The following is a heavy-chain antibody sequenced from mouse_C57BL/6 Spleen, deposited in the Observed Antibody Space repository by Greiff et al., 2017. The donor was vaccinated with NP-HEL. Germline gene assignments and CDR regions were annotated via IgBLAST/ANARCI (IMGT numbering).Heavy chain of an antibody. CDR1: GFTFSSYA. D-gene: IGHD1-1*01. CDR3: ARFTTRNAMDY. CDR2: ISDGGSYT. V-gene: IGHV5-4*01. Sequence: EVQGVESGGGLVKPGGSLKLSCAASGFTFSSYAMSWVRQTPEKRLEWVATISDGGSYTYYPDNVKGRFTISRDNAKNNLYLQMSHLKSEDTAMYYCARFTTRNAMDYWGQGTSVTVSS. J-gene: IGHJ4*01.